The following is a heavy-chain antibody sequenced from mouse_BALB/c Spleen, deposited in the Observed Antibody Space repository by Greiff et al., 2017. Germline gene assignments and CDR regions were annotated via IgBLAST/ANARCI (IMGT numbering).Heavy chain of an antibody. Sequence: EVQRVESGGGLVQPGGSLRLSCATSGFTFTDYYMSWVRQPPGKALEWLGFIRNKANGYTTEYSASVKGRFTISRENSQSILYLQMNTLGAEDSATYYGARDGDYAMDYWGQGTSVTVSS. J-gene: IGHJ4*01. CDR3: ARDGDYAMDY. CDR2: IRNKANGYTT. CDR1: GFTFTDYY. V-gene: IGHV7-3*02.